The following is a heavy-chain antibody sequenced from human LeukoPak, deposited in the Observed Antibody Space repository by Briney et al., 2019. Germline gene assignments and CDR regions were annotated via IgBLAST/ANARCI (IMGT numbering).Heavy chain of an antibody. CDR3: ASPGSGCHAFDI. CDR1: GGSFSGYY. CDR2: INHSGST. Sequence: SETLSLTCAVYGGSFSGYYWSWIRQPPGKGLEWIGEINHSGSTNYNPSLKSRVTISVDTSKNQFSLKLSSVTAADTAVYYCASPGSGCHAFDIWGQGTMVTVSS. D-gene: IGHD3-10*01. V-gene: IGHV4-34*01. J-gene: IGHJ3*02.